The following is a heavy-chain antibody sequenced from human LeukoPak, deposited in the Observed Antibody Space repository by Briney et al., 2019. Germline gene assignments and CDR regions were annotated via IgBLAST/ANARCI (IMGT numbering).Heavy chain of an antibody. CDR2: IRYDGSNK. J-gene: IGHJ6*03. CDR3: ASSFYGSGSSHYYYYMDV. CDR1: GFTFSSYG. V-gene: IGHV3-30*02. Sequence: GGSLRLSCAASGFTFSSYGMHWVRQAPGKGLEWVAFIRYDGSNKYYADSVKGRFTISRDNSKNTLYLQMNSLRAEDTAVYYCASSFYGSGSSHYYYYMDVWGKGTTVTISS. D-gene: IGHD3-10*01.